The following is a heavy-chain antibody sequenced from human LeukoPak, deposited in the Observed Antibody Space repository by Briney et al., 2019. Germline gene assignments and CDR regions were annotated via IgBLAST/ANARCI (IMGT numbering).Heavy chain of an antibody. J-gene: IGHJ4*02. V-gene: IGHV1-69*01. D-gene: IGHD2-2*01. CDR1: GGTFSSYA. CDR3: ARERGDRYCSSTSCGNLA. Sequence: SVKVSCKASGGTFSSYAISWVRQAPGQGLEWMGGIIPIFGTANYAQKFQGRVTITADGSTSTAYMELSNLRSEDTAVYYCARERGDRYCSSTSCGNLAWGQGTLVTVSS. CDR2: IIPIFGTA.